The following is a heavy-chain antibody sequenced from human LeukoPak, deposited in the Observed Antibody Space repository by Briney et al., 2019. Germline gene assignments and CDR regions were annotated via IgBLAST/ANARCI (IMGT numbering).Heavy chain of an antibody. J-gene: IGHJ4*02. CDR2: IYYSGRT. D-gene: IGHD5-18*01. CDR3: QRGQKYRSGYTVTEVGSGYFDY. Sequence: SETLSLTCSVSGGSISSYCWCWSRQRPGRGMGWVGYIYYSGRTSYNPSLKSRVTVSVDTSKNQVSLRLSSGTAADTAVYYCQRGQKYRSGYTVTEVGSGYFDYWGQGPLVTVSS. CDR1: GGSISSYC. V-gene: IGHV4-59*01.